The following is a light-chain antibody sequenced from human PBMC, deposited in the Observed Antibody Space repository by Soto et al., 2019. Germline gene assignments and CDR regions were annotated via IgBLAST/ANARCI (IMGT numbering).Light chain of an antibody. Sequence: NQVNNSPSSVSSSIRDRVTIACRASQGISSWLAWYQQKPGKAPKLLIYAASSLQSGVPSRFSGSGSGTDFTLTISSLQPEDFATYYCAVANSFPLTFGGGTKVDIK. CDR3: AVANSFPLT. CDR2: AAS. V-gene: IGKV1-12*01. CDR1: QGISSW. J-gene: IGKJ4*01.